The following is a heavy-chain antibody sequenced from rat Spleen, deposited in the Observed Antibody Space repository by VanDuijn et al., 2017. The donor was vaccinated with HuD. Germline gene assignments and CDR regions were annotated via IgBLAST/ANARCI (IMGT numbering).Heavy chain of an antibody. CDR2: ISTGGGNT. V-gene: IGHV5S23*01. D-gene: IGHD1-7*01. CDR3: ARGAILRVSFDY. CDR1: GFTFSNYD. Sequence: EVQLVESGGGLVQPGRSLKLSCAASGFTFSNYDMAWVRQAPTKGLEWVASISTGGGNTYYRDSVKGRFTISRDNAKSTLYLQMDSLRSEDTATYYCARGAILRVSFDYWGQGVMVTVSS. J-gene: IGHJ2*01.